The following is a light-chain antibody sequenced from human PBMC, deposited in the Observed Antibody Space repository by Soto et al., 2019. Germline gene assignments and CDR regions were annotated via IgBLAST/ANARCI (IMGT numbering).Light chain of an antibody. Sequence: QAVVTQGPSLTLSPGGTVTLTCGSSTGAVTSGHYPYWFQQKPGQAPRTLIYDTSNKHSWTPARFSGSLLEVKAALTLSGAQPEDEAEYYCLLSYSGARPYVVFGGRTKLTVL. J-gene: IGLJ2*01. CDR3: LLSYSGARPYVV. CDR2: DTS. V-gene: IGLV7-46*01. CDR1: TGAVTSGHY.